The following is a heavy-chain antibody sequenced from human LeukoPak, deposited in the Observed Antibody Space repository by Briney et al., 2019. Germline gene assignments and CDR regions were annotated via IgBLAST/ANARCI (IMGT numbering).Heavy chain of an antibody. CDR1: GGSISTYY. D-gene: IGHD7-27*01. CDR3: ARDHAPGI. CDR2: IYRSGNT. J-gene: IGHJ3*02. Sequence: SETLSLTCTVSGGSISTYYWTWIRQPPGKGLEWIGNIYRSGNTNYNPSLKSRVSISVDTSKNQFSLRLTSVTAADTAVYYCARDHAPGIWGQGTMVSVSS. V-gene: IGHV4-59*01.